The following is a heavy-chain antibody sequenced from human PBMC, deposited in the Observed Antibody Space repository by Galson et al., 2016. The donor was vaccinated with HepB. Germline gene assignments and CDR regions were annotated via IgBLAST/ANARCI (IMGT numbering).Heavy chain of an antibody. CDR2: IIPILGIA. Sequence: SVKVSCKAFGGTFSSYTISWVRQAPGQGLEWMGRIIPILGIANYAQKFQGRVTIIADKSTSTVYMELSSLRSEDTAVYYCAREDEGSTVTTPEDWGQGTLVTVSS. J-gene: IGHJ4*02. D-gene: IGHD4-17*01. CDR1: GGTFSSYT. V-gene: IGHV1-69*04. CDR3: AREDEGSTVTTPED.